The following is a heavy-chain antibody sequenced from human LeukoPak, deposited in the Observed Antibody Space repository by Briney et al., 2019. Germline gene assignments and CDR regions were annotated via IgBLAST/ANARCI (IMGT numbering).Heavy chain of an antibody. V-gene: IGHV5-51*01. CDR2: IYPGDSDT. D-gene: IGHD5-12*01. J-gene: IGHJ4*02. CDR1: GYSFTSYW. CDR3: ARHRSVATSPFDY. Sequence: GESLKISCKGSGYSFTSYWISWVRQMPGKGLEWMGIIYPGDSDTRYIPSFQGHITISADKSISTAYLQWSSLKASDTAMYYCARHRSVATSPFDYWGQGTLVTVSS.